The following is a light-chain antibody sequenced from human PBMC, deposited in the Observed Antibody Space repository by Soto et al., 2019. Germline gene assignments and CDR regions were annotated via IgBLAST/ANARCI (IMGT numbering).Light chain of an antibody. V-gene: IGLV1-44*01. CDR3: AAWDDSLKEV. CDR2: GND. CDR1: SSNIGRNT. Sequence: QSVLTQPPSASGTPGQRVTISCYGSSSNIGRNTVNWYQQLPGTAPKLLIYGNDQRPSGVPDRFSGSKSGTSASLAISGLQSEDEADYYCAAWDDSLKEVFGGGTKLTVL. J-gene: IGLJ3*02.